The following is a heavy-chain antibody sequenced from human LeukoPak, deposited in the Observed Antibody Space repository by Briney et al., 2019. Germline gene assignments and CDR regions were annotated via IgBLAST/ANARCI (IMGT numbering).Heavy chain of an antibody. V-gene: IGHV3-15*01. D-gene: IGHD6-13*01. CDR3: ATYISIAAGGD. J-gene: IGHJ4*02. Sequence: GGSLRLSCAVSGFTFTNAWMSWVRQAPGKGLERLGRIKSKAVGETIDYAAPVRGRFTISRDDSKNTLYLQMDSLRTEDTAVYCCATYISIAAGGDWGQGTLVTVSS. CDR2: IKSKAVGETI. CDR1: GFTFTNAW.